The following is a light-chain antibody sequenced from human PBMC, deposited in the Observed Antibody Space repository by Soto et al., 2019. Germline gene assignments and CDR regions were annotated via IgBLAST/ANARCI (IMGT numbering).Light chain of an antibody. J-gene: IGKJ1*01. CDR2: GAS. Sequence: EIVLTQSPGTLSLSPGERATLSCRASQSVSTNYLAWYQQKPGQAPRLLIYGASSRATGIAVRFSGSGSGTDFTLTISRLEPEDFAVYYCQQYGRSPWTFGQGTKVEIK. CDR3: QQYGRSPWT. V-gene: IGKV3-20*01. CDR1: QSVSTNY.